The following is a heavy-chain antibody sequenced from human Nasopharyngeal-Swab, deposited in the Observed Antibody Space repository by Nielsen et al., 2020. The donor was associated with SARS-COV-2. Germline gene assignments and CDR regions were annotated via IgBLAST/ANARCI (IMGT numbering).Heavy chain of an antibody. J-gene: IGHJ4*02. CDR2: IWYDGSNK. Sequence: GGSLRLSCAASGFTFSSYGMHWVRQAPGKGLEWVAVIWYDGSNKYYADSVKGRFTISGDNSKNTLYLQMNSLRAEDTAVYYCARVGPAAIPDYWGQGTLVTVSS. V-gene: IGHV3-33*01. D-gene: IGHD2-2*01. CDR3: ARVGPAAIPDY. CDR1: GFTFSSYG.